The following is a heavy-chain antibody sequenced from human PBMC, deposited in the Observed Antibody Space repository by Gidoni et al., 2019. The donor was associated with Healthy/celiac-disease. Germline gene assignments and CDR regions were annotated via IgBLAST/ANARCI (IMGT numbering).Heavy chain of an antibody. J-gene: IGHJ6*02. CDR1: GGSISSGSYY. D-gene: IGHD6-19*01. CDR2: IYTSGST. CDR3: ARDQEFTIAVSDYYYYYGMDV. V-gene: IGHV4-61*02. Sequence: QVQLQESGPGLVKPSQTLSLTCTVSGGSISSGSYYLSWIRQPAGKGLEWIGRIYTSGSTNYNPSLKSRVTISVDTSKNQFSLKLSSVTAADTAVYYCARDQEFTIAVSDYYYYYGMDVWGQGTTVTVSS.